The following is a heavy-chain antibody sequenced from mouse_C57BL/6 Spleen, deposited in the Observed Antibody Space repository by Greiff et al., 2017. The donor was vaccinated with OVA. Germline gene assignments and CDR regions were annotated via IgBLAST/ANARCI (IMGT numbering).Heavy chain of an antibody. J-gene: IGHJ2*01. D-gene: IGHD1-1*01. CDR2: INPGSGGT. V-gene: IGHV1-54*01. Sequence: VQVVESGAELVRPGTSVKVSCKASGYAFTNYLIEWVKQRPGQGLEWIGVINPGSGGTNYNEKFKGKATLTADKSSSTAYMQLSSLTSEDSAVYFCARGTTVVATDYWGQGTTLTVSS. CDR1: GYAFTNYL. CDR3: ARGTTVVATDY.